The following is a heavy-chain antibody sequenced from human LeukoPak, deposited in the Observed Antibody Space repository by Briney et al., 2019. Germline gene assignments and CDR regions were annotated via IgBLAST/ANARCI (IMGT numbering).Heavy chain of an antibody. CDR3: ARDYYDPLDCYYMDV. CDR2: INPNSGGT. Sequence: ASVKVSCKASGYTFTGYYMHWVRQAPGQGLEWMGWINPNSGGTNYAQKFQGRVTMTRDTSISTAYMELSRLRSDDTAVYYCARDYYDPLDCYYMDVWGKGTTVTVSS. V-gene: IGHV1-2*02. CDR1: GYTFTGYY. D-gene: IGHD3-22*01. J-gene: IGHJ6*03.